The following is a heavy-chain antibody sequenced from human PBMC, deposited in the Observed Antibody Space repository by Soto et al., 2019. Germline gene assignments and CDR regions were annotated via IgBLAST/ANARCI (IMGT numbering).Heavy chain of an antibody. CDR2: ISGSGGST. V-gene: IGHV3-23*01. CDR1: GFTFSSYA. Sequence: PGGSLRLSCAASGFTFSSYAMSWVRQAPGKGLEWVSAISGSGGSTYYADSVKGRFTISRDNSKNTLYLQMNSLRAEDTAVYYCAKLRATYYDILTGFDYWGQGTLVTVSS. J-gene: IGHJ4*02. CDR3: AKLRATYYDILTGFDY. D-gene: IGHD3-9*01.